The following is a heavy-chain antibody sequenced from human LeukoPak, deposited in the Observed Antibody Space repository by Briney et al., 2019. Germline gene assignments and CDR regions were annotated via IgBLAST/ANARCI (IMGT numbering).Heavy chain of an antibody. D-gene: IGHD1-26*01. V-gene: IGHV4-59*01. CDR3: AYSGSYADAFDI. CDR2: IYYSGST. J-gene: IGHJ3*02. Sequence: ASETLSLTCTVSGGSISSYYWSWIRQPPGKGLEWIGYIYYSGSTKYNPSLKSRVTISVDTSKNQFSLKLSSVTAADTAVYYCAYSGSYADAFDIWGQGTMVTVSS. CDR1: GGSISSYY.